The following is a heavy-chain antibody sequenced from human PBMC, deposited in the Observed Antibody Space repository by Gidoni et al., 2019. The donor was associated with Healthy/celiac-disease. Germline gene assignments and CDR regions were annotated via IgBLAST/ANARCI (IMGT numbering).Heavy chain of an antibody. CDR1: GCAVSSYG. J-gene: IGHJ4*02. CDR3: ARAIPHLLPMGY. V-gene: IGHV3-33*01. CDR2: RWDDGSNK. D-gene: IGHD2-15*01. Sequence: VQLVEYGGGVVQPGRSLRLPCAASGCAVSSYGMHWVGQAPGKGLEWVAVRWDDGSNKYYADSVKGRFTISRDNSKNTLYLQMNSLRAEDTAVYYCARAIPHLLPMGYWGQGTLVTVSS.